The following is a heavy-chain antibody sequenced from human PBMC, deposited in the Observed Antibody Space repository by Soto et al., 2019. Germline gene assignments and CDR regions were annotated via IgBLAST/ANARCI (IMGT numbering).Heavy chain of an antibody. V-gene: IGHV3-33*05. CDR2: TSYDGSNN. CDR1: GFTFRSYV. J-gene: IGHJ4*02. Sequence: QVQLVESGGGVVQPGTSLRLSCVGSGFTFRSYVIHWVRQAPGKGVGWVGLTSYDGSNNFYGDSVKGRFTISIDNSRNTVELQMDSLRLEDTALYYCARWGTTGGLDVWGQGTLVSVSS. CDR3: ARWGTTGGLDV. D-gene: IGHD3-16*01.